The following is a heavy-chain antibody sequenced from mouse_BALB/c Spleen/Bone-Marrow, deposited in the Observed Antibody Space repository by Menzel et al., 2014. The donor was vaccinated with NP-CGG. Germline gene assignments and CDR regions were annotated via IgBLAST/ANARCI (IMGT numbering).Heavy chain of an antibody. D-gene: IGHD2-4*01. Sequence: EVKLVESGGGLVQPGGSRKLSCAASGFTFSRSGMHWVRQAPEKGLEWVAYISSGSSTIYYADTMKGRFTISRDNPKNTLFLQMTSLRSEDTAMYFCARARSTIITTGAMDYWGQGPPVTLSS. J-gene: IGHJ4*01. V-gene: IGHV5-17*02. CDR3: ARARSTIITTGAMDY. CDR1: GFTFSRSG. CDR2: ISSGSSTI.